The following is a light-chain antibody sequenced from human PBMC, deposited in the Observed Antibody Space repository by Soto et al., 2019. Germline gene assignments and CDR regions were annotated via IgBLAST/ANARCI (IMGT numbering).Light chain of an antibody. CDR2: DVT. Sequence: QSALTQPASVSGSPGQSITISCTGTSSDVGAYNYVSWYQQHPGKAPKLMIYDVTNRPSGVSNRFSGSKSGNTASLTISGLQAEDEADYYCCSYTRSNPRVFGGGTTLTVL. CDR1: SSDVGAYNY. V-gene: IGLV2-14*01. CDR3: CSYTRSNPRV. J-gene: IGLJ2*01.